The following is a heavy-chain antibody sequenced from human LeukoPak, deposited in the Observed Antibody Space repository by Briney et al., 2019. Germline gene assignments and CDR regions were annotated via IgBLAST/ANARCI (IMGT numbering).Heavy chain of an antibody. J-gene: IGHJ4*02. CDR3: ASALKRGSAGTLIDH. Sequence: SSVKVSCKASGYCFTSHDIIWLRLAPGPRLEWLGWMNPNSCNTGYAQQFQDRVTITRNTSISTAYLELSSLGSEDTAMNYCASALKRGSAGTLIDHWGQGTLVTVSS. D-gene: IGHD6-13*01. CDR2: MNPNSCNT. V-gene: IGHV1-8*01. CDR1: GYCFTSHD.